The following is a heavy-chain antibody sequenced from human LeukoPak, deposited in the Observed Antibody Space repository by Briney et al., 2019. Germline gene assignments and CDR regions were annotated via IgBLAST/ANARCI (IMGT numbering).Heavy chain of an antibody. Sequence: PSETLSLTCAVYGGSFSGYYWSWIRQPPGKGLEWIGEINHSGSTNYNPSLKSRVTISVDTSKNQFSLKLSFVTAADTAVYYCARGLGAARPMFDYWGQGTLVTVSS. J-gene: IGHJ4*02. CDR2: INHSGST. CDR3: ARGLGAARPMFDY. V-gene: IGHV4-34*01. D-gene: IGHD6-6*01. CDR1: GGSFSGYY.